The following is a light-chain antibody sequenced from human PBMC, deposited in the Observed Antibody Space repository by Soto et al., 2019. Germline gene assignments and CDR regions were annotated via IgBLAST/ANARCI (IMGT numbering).Light chain of an antibody. V-gene: IGLV1-44*01. CDR3: AAWDDSLEGVV. CDR1: SSNIGSNP. J-gene: IGLJ3*02. CDR2: TNN. Sequence: QSVLTQPPSASGNPGPRVTISCSGSSSNIGSNPVSWYQHLPRTAPKVLIVTNNQRPSGFPSRLSGSKSGTSASLAISGLRAEDGAHYYCAAWDDSLEGVVLGGGTKLTVL.